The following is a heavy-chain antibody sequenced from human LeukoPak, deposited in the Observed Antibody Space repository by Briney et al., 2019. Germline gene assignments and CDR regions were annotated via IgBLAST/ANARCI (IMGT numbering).Heavy chain of an antibody. CDR1: GGSFSSYY. D-gene: IGHD6-13*01. CDR2: IYYSGST. CDR3: ARDRGSSSWYGAFDI. V-gene: IGHV4-59*01. Sequence: SETLSLTCTASGGSFSSYYWSWIRQPPGKGLEWIGYIYYSGSTNYNPSLKSRVTISVDTSKNQFSLKLSSVTAADTAVYYCARDRGSSSWYGAFDIWGQGTMVTVSS. J-gene: IGHJ3*02.